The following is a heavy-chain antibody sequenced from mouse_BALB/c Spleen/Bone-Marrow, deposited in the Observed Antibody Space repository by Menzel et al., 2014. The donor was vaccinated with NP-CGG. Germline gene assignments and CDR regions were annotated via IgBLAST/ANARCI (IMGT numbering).Heavy chain of an antibody. CDR3: ARSPQRAYAMDY. V-gene: IGHV5-9-4*01. Sequence: DVQLVESGGGLVKPGGSLKLSCAASGFTFSSYAMSWVRQSPEKRLEWVAEISSGGSYTSYPDTVTGRFTISRDNAKNTLYLEMSSLRSEDTAMYYCARSPQRAYAMDYWGQGTSVTDSS. D-gene: IGHD3-1*01. J-gene: IGHJ4*01. CDR2: ISSGGSYT. CDR1: GFTFSSYA.